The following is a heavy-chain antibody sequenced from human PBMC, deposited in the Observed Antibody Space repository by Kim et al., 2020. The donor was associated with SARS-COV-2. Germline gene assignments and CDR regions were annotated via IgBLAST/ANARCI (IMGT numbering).Heavy chain of an antibody. Sequence: GGSLRLSCAASGFTFSNYWMHWVRQVPGKGLVWVSKIKGDGSYTVYADSVRGRFTISRDNDKSILYLQMNGLRAEDTAIFYCVRGTREWKGLDYWGQGTLVSVSS. CDR3: VRGTREWKGLDY. CDR2: IKGDGSYT. V-gene: IGHV3-74*01. CDR1: GFTFSNYW. D-gene: IGHD2-2*01. J-gene: IGHJ4*02.